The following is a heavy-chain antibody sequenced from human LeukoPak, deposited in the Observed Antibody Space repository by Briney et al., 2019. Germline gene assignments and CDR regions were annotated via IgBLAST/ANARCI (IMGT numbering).Heavy chain of an antibody. D-gene: IGHD2-2*01. CDR3: AKGRRSCNSASCHLWYFDL. CDR2: ISASSDYK. V-gene: IGHV3-23*01. Sequence: GRSLRLSCAAAGFTFGSYAVSWVRKAPGKGLGWISQISASSDYKYYADSVKGRFTISRDNSKNTLFLQMSSLTAEYTAVYFCAKGRRSCNSASCHLWYFDLWGRGTLVSVSS. J-gene: IGHJ2*01. CDR1: GFTFGSYA.